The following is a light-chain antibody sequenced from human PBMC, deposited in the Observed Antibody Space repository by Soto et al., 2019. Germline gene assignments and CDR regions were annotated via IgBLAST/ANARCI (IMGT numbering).Light chain of an antibody. V-gene: IGLV2-11*01. CDR2: DVT. CDR1: SSDVGGYHY. CDR3: CSYAGSYTLV. Sequence: QSVLTQPRSVSGSPGQSVTLSCTGTSSDVGGYHYVSWYQHHPGKAPKIIIFDVTQRPSGVPDRFSGSKSGNTASLTISGLQTEDEADYYCCSYAGSYTLVFGGGTQLTVL. J-gene: IGLJ2*01.